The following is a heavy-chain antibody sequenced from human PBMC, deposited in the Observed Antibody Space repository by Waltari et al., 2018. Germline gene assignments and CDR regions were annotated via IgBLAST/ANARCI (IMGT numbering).Heavy chain of an antibody. J-gene: IGHJ4*02. CDR2: IKSKTDGWTK. Sequence: EVQLVESGGGLVKPGGSLRLSCAASGFTVRNAWMTWVRKAPGKGLEWVGRIKSKTDGWTKDYAAPVKGRFTISRDDSKNTLYLQMNSLKTEDTAVYYCTTDYAYYDSSGRDYWGQGTLVTVSS. D-gene: IGHD3-22*01. V-gene: IGHV3-15*07. CDR1: GFTVRNAW. CDR3: TTDYAYYDSSGRDY.